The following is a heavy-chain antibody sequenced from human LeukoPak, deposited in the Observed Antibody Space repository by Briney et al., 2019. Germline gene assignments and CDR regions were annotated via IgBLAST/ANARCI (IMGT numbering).Heavy chain of an antibody. Sequence: ASVKVSCKASGYTFTSYGIGWVRQAPGQGLEWMGWISAYNGNTNYAQKLQGRVTMTTDTSTSTAYMELRSLRSDDTAVYYCARGRGTMVRGPLVDYWGQGTLVTVSS. V-gene: IGHV1-18*04. CDR1: GYTFTSYG. D-gene: IGHD3-10*01. CDR3: ARGRGTMVRGPLVDY. J-gene: IGHJ4*02. CDR2: ISAYNGNT.